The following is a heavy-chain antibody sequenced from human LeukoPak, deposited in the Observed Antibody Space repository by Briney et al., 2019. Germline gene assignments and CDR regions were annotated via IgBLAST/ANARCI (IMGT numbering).Heavy chain of an antibody. CDR2: INHSGST. J-gene: IGHJ5*02. CDR3: ARAYYDILTGPNWFDP. CDR1: GFTFSSYA. V-gene: IGHV4-34*01. D-gene: IGHD3-9*01. Sequence: GSLRLSCAASGFTFSSYALSWIRQPPGKGLEWIGEINHSGSTNYNPSLKSRVTISVDTSKNQFSLKLSSVTAADTAVYYCARAYYDILTGPNWFDPWGQGTLVTVSS.